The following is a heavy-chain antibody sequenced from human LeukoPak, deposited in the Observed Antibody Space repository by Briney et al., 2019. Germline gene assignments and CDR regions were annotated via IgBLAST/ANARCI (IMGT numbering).Heavy chain of an antibody. CDR3: ARDRSDGFDY. J-gene: IGHJ4*02. V-gene: IGHV3-23*01. CDR1: GFTFSSFA. Sequence: GGSLRLSCAASGFTFSSFAMTWVRQAPGKGLEWVSGFDGNGPNTYYADSVKGRFTISRDNSKNTLYLQMNSLRTEDTAVYYCARDRSDGFDYWGQGTLVTVSS. CDR2: FDGNGPNT.